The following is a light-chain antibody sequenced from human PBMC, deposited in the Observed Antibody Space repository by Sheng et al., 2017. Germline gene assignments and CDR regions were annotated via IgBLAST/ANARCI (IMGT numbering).Light chain of an antibody. CDR2: GAS. CDR3: QQYNNWPPIFT. J-gene: IGKJ3*01. Sequence: ETVMTQSPATLSVSPGERATLSCRASQSVSNNLAWYQQKPGQAPRLLIFGASTRATGIPARFSGSGSGTEFTLTISSLQSEDFAVYYCQQYNNWPPIFTFGPGTKVDI. CDR1: QSVSNN. V-gene: IGKV3-15*01.